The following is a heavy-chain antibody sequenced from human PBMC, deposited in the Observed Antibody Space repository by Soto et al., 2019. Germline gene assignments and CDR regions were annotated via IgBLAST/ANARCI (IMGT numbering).Heavy chain of an antibody. D-gene: IGHD6-25*01. CDR2: ISAYDGHT. J-gene: IGHJ4*02. Sequence: GASVKASCKSSGYTFTNYGISCVRQAPGQGLEWMGWISAYDGHTYFAQNFQDRVTMTTHTSTTTAYMELRSLRSDDTAVYYCARDKGNGREAADYWGQGTLVTVSS. CDR3: ARDKGNGREAADY. V-gene: IGHV1-18*01. CDR1: GYTFTNYG.